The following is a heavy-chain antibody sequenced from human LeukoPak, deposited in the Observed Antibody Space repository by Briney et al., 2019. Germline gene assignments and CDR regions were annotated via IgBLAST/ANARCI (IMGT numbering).Heavy chain of an antibody. Sequence: ASVKVSCKASGYTFTSNYMHWVRQAPGQGLEWMGVIAPSSGTTSYAQKFQGRVTMTRDTSTSTLYMELSSLTSEDTAVYYCARASGSSAVPFDYWGQGTLVTISS. J-gene: IGHJ4*02. CDR1: GYTFTSNY. D-gene: IGHD3-10*01. CDR2: IAPSSGTT. V-gene: IGHV1-46*01. CDR3: ARASGSSAVPFDY.